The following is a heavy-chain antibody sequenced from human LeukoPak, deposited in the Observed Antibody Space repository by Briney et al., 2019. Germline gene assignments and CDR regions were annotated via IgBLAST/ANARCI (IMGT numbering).Heavy chain of an antibody. CDR1: GGSIGSYY. D-gene: IGHD3-22*01. Sequence: KASETLSLTCTVSGGSIGSYYWSWIRQPPGKGLEWIGYIYYSGSTNYNPSLKIRVTISVDTSKNQFSLKLSSVTAADTAVYYCARFLGADYYDSSGYPRTGAFDIWGQGTMVTVSS. CDR2: IYYSGST. V-gene: IGHV4-59*01. CDR3: ARFLGADYYDSSGYPRTGAFDI. J-gene: IGHJ3*02.